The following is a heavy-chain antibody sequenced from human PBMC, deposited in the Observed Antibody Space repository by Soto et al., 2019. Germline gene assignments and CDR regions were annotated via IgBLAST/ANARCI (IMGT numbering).Heavy chain of an antibody. J-gene: IGHJ4*02. CDR2: INTYNGNS. CDR1: GYTLTNYA. V-gene: IGHV1-18*01. CDR3: ARDCTGGSCFCIY. Sequence: QVQLVQSAAEVKKPGASVKVSCKAYGYTLTNYAISWVRQAPGQGPEWMGWINTYNGNSNYAQKFQGRVTMTTDTXTNTAYMELRSLTSDDTAVYYCARDCTGGSCFCIYWGQGTLVTVSS. D-gene: IGHD2-15*01.